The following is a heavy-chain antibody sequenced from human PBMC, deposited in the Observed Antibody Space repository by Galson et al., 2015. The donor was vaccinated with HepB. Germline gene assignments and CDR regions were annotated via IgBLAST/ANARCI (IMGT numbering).Heavy chain of an antibody. D-gene: IGHD6-13*01. CDR1: GFSLDDYG. Sequence: SLRLSCAVSGFSLDDYGMHWVRLVPGKGLEWVSGISWSSGNIGYADSVKGRFTISRDNAKNSLYLQMNSLRPEDTALYYCARDRRPTAAGPDYWGQGTQVTVSS. CDR3: ARDRRPTAAGPDY. CDR2: ISWSSGNI. V-gene: IGHV3-9*01. J-gene: IGHJ4*02.